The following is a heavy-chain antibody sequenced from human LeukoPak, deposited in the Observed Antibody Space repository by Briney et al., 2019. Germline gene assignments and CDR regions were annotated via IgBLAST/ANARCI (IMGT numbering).Heavy chain of an antibody. J-gene: IGHJ6*03. V-gene: IGHV4-4*07. CDR3: ARAVRDIVVVVAATPYYYYYMDV. CDR2: IYTSGST. CDR1: VGSISICY. D-gene: IGHD2-15*01. Sequence: SETLSLTCTVSVGSISICYWSWIRQPARKGLEGIGRIYTSGSTNYKPSLNSRVTMSVDTSKNQFSLKLNSVTAADTAVYYCARAVRDIVVVVAATPYYYYYMDVWGKGTTVTVSS.